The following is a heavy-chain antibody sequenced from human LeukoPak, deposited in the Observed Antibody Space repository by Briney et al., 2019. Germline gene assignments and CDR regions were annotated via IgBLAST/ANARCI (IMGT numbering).Heavy chain of an antibody. D-gene: IGHD6-6*01. CDR1: GGTFSSYA. CDR2: IIPIFGTA. V-gene: IGHV1-69*05. J-gene: IGHJ3*02. CDR3: AREYSSSSGAFDI. Sequence: SVKVSCKASGGTFSSYAISWVRQAPGQGLEWMGGIIPIFGTANYARKFQGRVTITTDESTSTAYMELSSLRSEDTAVYYCAREYSSSSGAFDIWGQGTMVTVSS.